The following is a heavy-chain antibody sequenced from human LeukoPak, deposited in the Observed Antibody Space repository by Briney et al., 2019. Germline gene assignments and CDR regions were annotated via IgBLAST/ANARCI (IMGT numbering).Heavy chain of an antibody. V-gene: IGHV1-2*02. J-gene: IGHJ4*02. D-gene: IGHD3-22*01. CDR1: GYTFTGYY. CDR3: ARDYDSSGYLVN. CDR2: INPNSGGT. Sequence: ASVKVSCKSSGYTFTGYYMHWVRQAPGQGLEWMGWINPNSGGTNYAQKFQGRVTMTRDTSISTAYMELSRLRSDDTAVYYCARDYDSSGYLVNWGQGTLVTVSS.